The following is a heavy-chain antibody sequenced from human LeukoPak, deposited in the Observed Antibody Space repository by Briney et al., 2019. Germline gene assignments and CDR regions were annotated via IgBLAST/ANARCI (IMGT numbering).Heavy chain of an antibody. CDR3: ARKKGGDWAFDY. CDR2: IYYSGTT. V-gene: IGHV4-59*01. D-gene: IGHD2-21*02. J-gene: IGHJ4*02. CDR1: GGSISGYY. Sequence: SETLSLTCTVSGGSISGYYWSWIRQPPGNGLEWIGYIYYSGTTNYNPSLKSRVTISVDTSKSHFSLKLSSVTAADTAVYYCARKKGGDWAFDYWGQGTLVTVSS.